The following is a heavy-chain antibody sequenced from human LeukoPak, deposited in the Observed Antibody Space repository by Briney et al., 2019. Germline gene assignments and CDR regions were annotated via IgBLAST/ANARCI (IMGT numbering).Heavy chain of an antibody. V-gene: IGHV1-18*01. CDR2: ISAYNGNT. CDR3: ASIGSSGYFYDY. J-gene: IGHJ4*02. CDR1: GYTFTSYG. Sequence: ASVKVSCKASGYTFTSYGTSWVRQAPGQGLEWMGWISAYNGNTNYAQKLQGRVTMTTDTSTSTAYMELRSLRSDDTAVYYCASIGSSGYFYDYWGQGTLVTVSS. D-gene: IGHD3-22*01.